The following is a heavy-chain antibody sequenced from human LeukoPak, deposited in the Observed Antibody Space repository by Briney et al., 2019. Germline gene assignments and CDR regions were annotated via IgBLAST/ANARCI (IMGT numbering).Heavy chain of an antibody. Sequence: SETLSLTCTVSGGSISSYYWSWIRQPPGKGLEWIGYIYYSGSTNYNPSLKSRVTTSVDTSKNQFSLKLSSVTAADTAVYYCARNPPSYDILTGQHYYYYMDVWGKGTTVTVSS. D-gene: IGHD3-9*01. CDR1: GGSISSYY. CDR2: IYYSGST. J-gene: IGHJ6*03. CDR3: ARNPPSYDILTGQHYYYYMDV. V-gene: IGHV4-59*08.